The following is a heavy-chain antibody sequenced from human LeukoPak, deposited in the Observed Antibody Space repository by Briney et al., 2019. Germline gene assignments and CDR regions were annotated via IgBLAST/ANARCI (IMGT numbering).Heavy chain of an antibody. CDR1: GFTFSSYA. D-gene: IGHD4-11*01. CDR3: ASYSNYWFDP. Sequence: GRSLRLSCAASGFTFSSYAMHWVRQAPGKGLEWVAVISYDGSNKYYADSVKGRFTISRDNSKNTLYLQMNSLRAEDTAVYYCASYSNYWFDPWGQGTLVTVSS. J-gene: IGHJ5*02. V-gene: IGHV3-30-3*01. CDR2: ISYDGSNK.